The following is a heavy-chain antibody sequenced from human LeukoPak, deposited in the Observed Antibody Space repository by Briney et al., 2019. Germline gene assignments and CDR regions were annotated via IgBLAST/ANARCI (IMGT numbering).Heavy chain of an antibody. Sequence: GGSLRFSCAASGFTFSSYWMHWVRQAPGKGLVWVSRINSDGSSTSYADSVKGRFTISRDNAKNTLYLQMNSLRAEDTAVYYCARQNSAAGTPNYFDYWGQGTLVTVSS. CDR3: ARQNSAAGTPNYFDY. CDR2: INSDGSST. D-gene: IGHD6-13*01. CDR1: GFTFSSYW. J-gene: IGHJ4*02. V-gene: IGHV3-74*01.